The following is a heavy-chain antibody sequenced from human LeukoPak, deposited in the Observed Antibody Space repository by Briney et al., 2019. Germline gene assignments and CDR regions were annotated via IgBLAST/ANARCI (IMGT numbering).Heavy chain of an antibody. V-gene: IGHV4-34*01. Sequence: SETLSLTCAVYGGSFSGYYWSWICQPPGKGLEWIGEINHSGSTNYNPSLKSRVTISVDTSKNQFSLKLSSVTAADTAVYYCARGSAFSSGYHWGQGTLVTVSS. D-gene: IGHD3-22*01. J-gene: IGHJ4*02. CDR3: ARGSAFSSGYH. CDR1: GGSFSGYY. CDR2: INHSGST.